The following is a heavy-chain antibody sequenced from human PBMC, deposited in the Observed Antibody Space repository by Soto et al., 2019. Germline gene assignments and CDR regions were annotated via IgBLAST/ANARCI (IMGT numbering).Heavy chain of an antibody. CDR3: ARAMCFGGSCYLEV. Sequence: QVQLVQSGAEVKKPGSSVKVSCKASGGTFSTYTISWVRQAPGQGLEWMGRIAPIINIPDYSQKFQGRVTITADKSTTTAYMELSSLRSEDTGVYYCARAMCFGGSCYLEVWGQGTLVTVSS. J-gene: IGHJ4*02. D-gene: IGHD2-15*01. CDR2: IAPIINIP. V-gene: IGHV1-69*02. CDR1: GGTFSTYT.